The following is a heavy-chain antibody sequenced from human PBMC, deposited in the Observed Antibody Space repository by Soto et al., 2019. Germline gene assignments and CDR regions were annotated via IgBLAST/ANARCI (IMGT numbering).Heavy chain of an antibody. Sequence: GWSLRLSCAASGFSFSSYWMHWVRQGPGKGLVWVSVVSSDGISKNYADSVKGRFIISRDNAKSTLYLQMNSLRAEDTAVFYRAKELDYGGYAGSDYWGQGTLVTVSS. CDR3: AKELDYGGYAGSDY. CDR2: VSSDGISK. V-gene: IGHV3-74*01. CDR1: GFSFSSYW. D-gene: IGHD4-17*01. J-gene: IGHJ4*02.